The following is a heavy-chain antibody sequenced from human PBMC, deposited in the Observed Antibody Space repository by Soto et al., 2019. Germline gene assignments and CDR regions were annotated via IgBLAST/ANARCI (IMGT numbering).Heavy chain of an antibody. Sequence: GESLKISCKGSGYSFTSYWIGWVRQMPGKGLEWMGIIYPGDSDARYSPSFQGQVTISADKSISTAYLQWSSLKASDTAMYYCARLKGYCSSTSCYGYYYYMDVWGKGTTVTVSS. V-gene: IGHV5-51*01. CDR3: ARLKGYCSSTSCYGYYYYMDV. CDR2: IYPGDSDA. J-gene: IGHJ6*03. CDR1: GYSFTSYW. D-gene: IGHD2-2*01.